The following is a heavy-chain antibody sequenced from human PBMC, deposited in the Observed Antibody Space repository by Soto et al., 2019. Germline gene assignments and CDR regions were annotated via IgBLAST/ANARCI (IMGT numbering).Heavy chain of an antibody. CDR3: ARTTAVPNTLRSRYFFDY. CDR1: GGSVSNKTYY. V-gene: IGHV4-61*01. Sequence: SETLSLTCFVSGGSVSNKTYYWSWVRQPPGKRLEWIGYVYYSGTTNYNPSLKSRVTISVDLSKNQFSLRLSSVTTADTALYYCARTTAVPNTLRSRYFFDYWGQGALVTVSS. D-gene: IGHD4-17*01. J-gene: IGHJ4*02. CDR2: VYYSGTT.